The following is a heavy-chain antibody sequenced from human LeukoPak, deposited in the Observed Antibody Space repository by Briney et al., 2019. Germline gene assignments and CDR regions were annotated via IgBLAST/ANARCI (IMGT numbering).Heavy chain of an antibody. V-gene: IGHV3-33*01. CDR3: ARVEYDSSGYYYFGAFDI. CDR2: IWYDGSNK. Sequence: PGGSLRLSCAASGFTFSSYGMPWVRQAPGKGLEWVAVIWYDGSNKYYADSVKGRFTISRDSSKNTLYLQMNSLRAEDTAVYYCARVEYDSSGYYYFGAFDIWGQGTMVTVSS. D-gene: IGHD3-22*01. CDR1: GFTFSSYG. J-gene: IGHJ3*02.